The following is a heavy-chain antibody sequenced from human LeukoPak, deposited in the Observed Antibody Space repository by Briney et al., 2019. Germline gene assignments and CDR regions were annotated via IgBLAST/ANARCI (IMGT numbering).Heavy chain of an antibody. Sequence: GGSLRLSCAASGFTFSNYWMNWVRQAPGKGLEWVSYISSSGSTIYYADSVKGRFTISRDNAKNSLYLQMNSLRAEDTAVYYCARESFDSSGHYDYWGQGTLVTVSS. J-gene: IGHJ4*02. CDR2: ISSSGSTI. V-gene: IGHV3-48*04. D-gene: IGHD3-22*01. CDR1: GFTFSNYW. CDR3: ARESFDSSGHYDY.